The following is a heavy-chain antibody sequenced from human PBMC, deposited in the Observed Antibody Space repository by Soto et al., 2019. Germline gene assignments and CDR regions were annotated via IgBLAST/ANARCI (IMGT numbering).Heavy chain of an antibody. V-gene: IGHV3-21*01. CDR2: ISSSSSYI. CDR1: GFTFSSYS. D-gene: IGHD2-2*02. J-gene: IGHJ5*02. CDR3: ARDHTVVSLDWFDP. Sequence: GGSLRLSCAASGFTFSSYSMNWVRQAPGKGLEWVSSISSSSSYIYYADSVKGRFTISRDNAKNSLYLQMSSLRAEDTAVYYCARDHTVVSLDWFDPWGQGTLVTVSS.